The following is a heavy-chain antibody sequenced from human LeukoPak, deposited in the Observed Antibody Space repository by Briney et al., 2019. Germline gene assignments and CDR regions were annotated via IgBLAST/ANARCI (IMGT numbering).Heavy chain of an antibody. D-gene: IGHD3-10*01. CDR2: IIPIFGTA. J-gene: IGHJ6*02. Sequence: SVKVSCKASGGTFSSYAISWVRQAPGQGLEWMGGIIPIFGTANYAQKFQGRVTITADESTSTAYMELSSLRSEDTAVYYCARGELGVNYYYYYGMDVWGQGTTVTVSS. V-gene: IGHV1-69*01. CDR3: ARGELGVNYYYYYGMDV. CDR1: GGTFSSYA.